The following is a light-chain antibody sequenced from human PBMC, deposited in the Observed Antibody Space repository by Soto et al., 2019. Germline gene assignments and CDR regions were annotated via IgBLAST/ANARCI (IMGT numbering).Light chain of an antibody. CDR2: AAS. CDR1: QGISSY. CDR3: QQLNSYPLT. Sequence: DIQLTQSPSFMSASVGDRVTITCRASQGISSYLAWDQQKPGKAPKLLIYAASTVQSGVPSRFSGSGSGTEFTLTISRLQPEDFAAYYCQQLNSYPLTFGGGTKVEIK. J-gene: IGKJ4*01. V-gene: IGKV1-9*01.